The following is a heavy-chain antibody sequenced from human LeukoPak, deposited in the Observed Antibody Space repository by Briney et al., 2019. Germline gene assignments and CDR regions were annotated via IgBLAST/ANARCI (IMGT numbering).Heavy chain of an antibody. CDR2: IYYSGST. D-gene: IGHD6-6*01. Sequence: PSETLSLTCAVSGGSISSSYWSWIRQPPGKGLEWIGYIYYSGSTNYNPSLKSRVTISVDTSKNRFSLKLSSVTAADTAVYYCASAQAARPWGFDYWGQGTLVTVSS. V-gene: IGHV4-59*01. CDR1: GGSISSSY. CDR3: ASAQAARPWGFDY. J-gene: IGHJ4*02.